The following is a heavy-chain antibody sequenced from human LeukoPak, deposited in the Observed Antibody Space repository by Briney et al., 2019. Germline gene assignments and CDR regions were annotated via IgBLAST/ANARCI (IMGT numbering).Heavy chain of an antibody. CDR2: INAGNGNT. CDR1: GYTFINFV. Sequence: ASVKVSCKASGYTFINFVMHWVRQAPGQRLEWMGWINAGNGNTKYSQKFQGRVTITRDTSASTAYMELSSLRSEGTAVYYCARGAYYYDSSGYYYWGQGTLVTVSS. V-gene: IGHV1-3*01. CDR3: ARGAYYYDSSGYYY. D-gene: IGHD3-22*01. J-gene: IGHJ4*02.